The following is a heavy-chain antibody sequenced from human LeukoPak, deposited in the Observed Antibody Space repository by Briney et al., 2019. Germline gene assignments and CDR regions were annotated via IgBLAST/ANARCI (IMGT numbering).Heavy chain of an antibody. CDR3: AIDLQLVFDY. V-gene: IGHV1-69*13. D-gene: IGHD6-6*01. CDR1: GGTFSSYA. CDR2: IIPIFGTA. J-gene: IGHJ4*02. Sequence: ASVKVSCKASGGTFSSYAISWVRQAPGQGLEWMGGIIPIFGTANYAQKFQGRVTITADESTGTAYMELSSLRSEDTAVYYCAIDLQLVFDYWGQGTLVTVSS.